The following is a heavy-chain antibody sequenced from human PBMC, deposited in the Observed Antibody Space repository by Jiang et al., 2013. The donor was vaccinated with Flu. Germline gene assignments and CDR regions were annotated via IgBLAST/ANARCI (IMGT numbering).Heavy chain of an antibody. CDR3: ASSPHYDILTVNV. CDR1: GYSFTSYW. CDR2: IDPSDSYT. V-gene: IGHV5-10-1*01. J-gene: IGHJ6*02. Sequence: GAEVKKPGESLRISCKGSGYSFTSYWISWVRQMPGKGLEWMGRIDPSDSYTNYSPSFQGHVTISADKSISTAYLQWSSLKASDTAMYYRASSPHYDILTVNVWGQGTTVTVSS. D-gene: IGHD3-9*01.